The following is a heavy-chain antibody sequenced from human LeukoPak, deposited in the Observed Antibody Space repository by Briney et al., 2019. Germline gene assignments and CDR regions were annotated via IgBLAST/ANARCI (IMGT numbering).Heavy chain of an antibody. J-gene: IGHJ3*02. V-gene: IGHV3-33*01. Sequence: PGGSLRLSCAASGFTFSSYGMHWVHQGPGKGLEWVAVIWYDGSNKYYGDSVKGRFTISRDNSKNTLYLQMNSLRGEDTAVYYCARDGPTAGYSSGWYLDGFDMWGQGTMVTVSS. CDR2: IWYDGSNK. D-gene: IGHD6-19*01. CDR1: GFTFSSYG. CDR3: ARDGPTAGYSSGWYLDGFDM.